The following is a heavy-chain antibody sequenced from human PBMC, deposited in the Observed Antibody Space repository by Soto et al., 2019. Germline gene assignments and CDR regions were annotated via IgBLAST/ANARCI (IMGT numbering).Heavy chain of an antibody. Sequence: GGSLRLSCAASGFTFSSYAMSWVRQAPGKGLEWVSAISGSGGSTYYADSVKGRFTISRDNSKKTLNLQMNSLRAEETAVYYCANLAIDYGDYLPDYWGQGTLVTVSS. J-gene: IGHJ4*02. CDR1: GFTFSSYA. V-gene: IGHV3-23*01. CDR3: ANLAIDYGDYLPDY. CDR2: ISGSGGST. D-gene: IGHD4-17*01.